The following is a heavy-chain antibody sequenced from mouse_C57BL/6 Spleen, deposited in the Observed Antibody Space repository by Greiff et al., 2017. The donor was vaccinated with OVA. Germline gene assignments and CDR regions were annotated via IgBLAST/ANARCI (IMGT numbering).Heavy chain of an antibody. CDR1: GFTFSSYA. CDR2: ISSGGDYI. V-gene: IGHV5-9-1*02. D-gene: IGHD1-2*01. CDR3: TRATAYYFDY. J-gene: IGHJ2*01. Sequence: DVQLVESGEGLVKPGGSLKLSCAASGFTFSSYAMSWVRQTPEKRLEWVAYISSGGDYIYYADTVKGRFNISRDNARNTLYLQMSSLKSEDTAMYYCTRATAYYFDYWGQGTTLTVSS.